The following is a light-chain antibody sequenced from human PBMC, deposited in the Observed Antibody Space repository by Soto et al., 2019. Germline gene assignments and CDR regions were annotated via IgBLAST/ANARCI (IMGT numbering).Light chain of an antibody. Sequence: DIQMTQSPSTLSASVGDRVTITCRASQSISSWLAWYQQKPGKAPKLLIYKASSLESGVPSRFSGSGSGTEFTLTISSLQPDDFATYYCQQYNSLSYRETFGQGTKVEIK. J-gene: IGKJ1*01. CDR3: QQYNSLSYRET. V-gene: IGKV1-5*03. CDR2: KAS. CDR1: QSISSW.